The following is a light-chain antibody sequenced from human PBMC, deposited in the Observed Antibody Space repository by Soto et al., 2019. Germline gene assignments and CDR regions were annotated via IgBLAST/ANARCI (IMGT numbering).Light chain of an antibody. V-gene: IGKV1-5*03. J-gene: IGKJ1*01. CDR1: QSISSW. CDR2: KAS. CDR3: QHYNTYTWT. Sequence: DIQMTQSPSILSASVGDRVTITCRASQSISSWLAWYQQKPGKAPNLLIHKASHLESGVPSRFSGSGSGTEFTLTISGLQPGDFATYYCQHYNTYTWTFGQGTKVEIK.